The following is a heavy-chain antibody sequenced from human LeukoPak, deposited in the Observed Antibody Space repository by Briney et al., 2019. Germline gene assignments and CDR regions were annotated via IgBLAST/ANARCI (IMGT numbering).Heavy chain of an antibody. CDR1: GFTFSSYA. D-gene: IGHD2-8*01. Sequence: GGSLRLSCAASGFTFSSYAMHWVRQAPGKGLERVAVISYDGSNKYYADSVKGRFTISRDDAKNSVYLQMNSLRAEDTAVYYCARLPYCTDGVCYSFVNWGQGTLVTVSS. V-gene: IGHV3-30-3*01. CDR2: ISYDGSNK. CDR3: ARLPYCTDGVCYSFVN. J-gene: IGHJ4*02.